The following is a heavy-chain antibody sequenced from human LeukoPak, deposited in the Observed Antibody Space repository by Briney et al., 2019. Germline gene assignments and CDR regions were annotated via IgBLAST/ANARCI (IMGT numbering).Heavy chain of an antibody. CDR1: GGSISSYY. J-gene: IGHJ4*02. Sequence: KPSETLSLTCPVSGGSISSYYWSWIRQPPGKGLEWIGYIYYSGSTNYNPSLKSRVTISVDTSKNQFSLKLSSVTAADTAVYYCARSRDYGDLYYFDYWGQGTLVTVSS. V-gene: IGHV4-59*01. CDR2: IYYSGST. D-gene: IGHD4-17*01. CDR3: ARSRDYGDLYYFDY.